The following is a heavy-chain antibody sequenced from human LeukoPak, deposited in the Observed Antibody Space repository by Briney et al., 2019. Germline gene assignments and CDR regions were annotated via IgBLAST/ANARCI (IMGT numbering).Heavy chain of an antibody. Sequence: GESLKISCKGSGYSFTNYWIGWVRQMPGKGLEWMGIIYPGDSDTTYSPSFQGQVTISADKSISTAYLQWSSLKASDTARYYCARQEVVYHFAYWGQGTLVTVSS. J-gene: IGHJ4*02. CDR3: ARQEVVYHFAY. CDR1: GYSFTNYW. CDR2: IYPGDSDT. V-gene: IGHV5-51*01. D-gene: IGHD2-8*02.